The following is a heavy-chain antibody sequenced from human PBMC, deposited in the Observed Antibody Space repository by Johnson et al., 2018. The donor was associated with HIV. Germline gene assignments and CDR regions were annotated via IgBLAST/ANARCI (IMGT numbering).Heavy chain of an antibody. Sequence: MLLVESGGGLVQPGGSLRLSCIGSGFTFSRYAMSWVRQTPGKRLEWVSAISNSGGATHYADSVKGRFRISRDNSKDTVYLQVNSLGPEDTAVYYCAKDLPSGWDGGDAFDIWGQGTMVTVSS. CDR3: AKDLPSGWDGGDAFDI. V-gene: IGHV3-23*04. J-gene: IGHJ3*02. CDR2: ISNSGGAT. CDR1: GFTFSRYA. D-gene: IGHD6-19*01.